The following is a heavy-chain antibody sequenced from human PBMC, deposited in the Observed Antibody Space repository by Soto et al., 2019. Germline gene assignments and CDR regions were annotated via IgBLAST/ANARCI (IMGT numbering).Heavy chain of an antibody. J-gene: IGHJ6*03. CDR1: GFTFSSYW. CDR2: INSDGSST. CDR3: ARQMIRFGTYYMDV. Sequence: PGGSLRLSCAASGFTFSSYWMHWVRQAPWKGLVWVSRINSDGSSTSYADSVKGRFTISRDNAKNTLYLQMNSLRAEDTAVYYCARQMIRFGTYYMDVWGKGTTVTVSS. D-gene: IGHD3-10*01. V-gene: IGHV3-74*01.